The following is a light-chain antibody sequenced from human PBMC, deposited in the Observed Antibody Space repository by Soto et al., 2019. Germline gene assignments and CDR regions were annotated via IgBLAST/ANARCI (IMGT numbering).Light chain of an antibody. J-gene: IGLJ1*01. Sequence: QSALTQPPSASGSPGQSVTISCTGTSSDVGGYNYVSWYQQHPGKAPKLMIYEVIKRPSGVPDRFSGSKPGDTASLTVSGPQAEDEADYYCSSYAGSNNYVFGTGTKVTVL. CDR3: SSYAGSNNYV. CDR2: EVI. CDR1: SSDVGGYNY. V-gene: IGLV2-8*01.